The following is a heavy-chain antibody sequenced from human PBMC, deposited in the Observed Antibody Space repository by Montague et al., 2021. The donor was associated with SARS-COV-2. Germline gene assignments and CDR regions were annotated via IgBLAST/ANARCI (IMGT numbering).Heavy chain of an antibody. CDR1: GYSITRVF. D-gene: IGHD2/OR15-2a*01. CDR2: LHHSGST. J-gene: IGHJ4*02. V-gene: IGHV4-59*01. CDR3: ARLYLGFNSKMYFFDA. Sequence: SETLSLTCSVSGYSITRVFWGWLRQPPGKGLEWIGHLHHSGSTNFNASLKSRLTMSPDTSKNQFSLQLSSVTAADTAVYYCARLYLGFNSKMYFFDAWGQGILVTVSS.